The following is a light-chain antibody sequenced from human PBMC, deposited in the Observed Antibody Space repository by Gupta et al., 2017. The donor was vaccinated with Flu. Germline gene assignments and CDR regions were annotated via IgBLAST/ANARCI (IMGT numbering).Light chain of an antibody. V-gene: IGKV4-1*01. CDR2: WAS. CDR1: QRVLYSSNNKNY. J-gene: IGKJ1*01. Sequence: DIVMTQSPDFLAVSLGERATINCKSSQRVLYSSNNKNYLAWYQQKPGQPPKLLIYWASTRESGVPDRFSGSGSGTDFTLTISSLQAEDVAVYYCQQYYSTPPWTFGQGTKVEIK. CDR3: QQYYSTPPWT.